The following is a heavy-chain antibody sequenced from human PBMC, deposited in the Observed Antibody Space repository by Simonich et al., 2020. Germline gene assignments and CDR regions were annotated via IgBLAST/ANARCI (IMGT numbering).Heavy chain of an antibody. CDR2: IYYSGST. V-gene: IGHV4-59*08. CDR3: ARLPDY. J-gene: IGHJ4*02. Sequence: QVQLQESGPGLVKPSETLSLTCPVSGGSISSYYWSCNRQPPGEGLEWIGYIYYSGSTNYNPSLKSRVTISVDTSKNQFSLKLSSVTAADTAVYYCARLPDYWGQGTLVTVSS. CDR1: GGSISSYY.